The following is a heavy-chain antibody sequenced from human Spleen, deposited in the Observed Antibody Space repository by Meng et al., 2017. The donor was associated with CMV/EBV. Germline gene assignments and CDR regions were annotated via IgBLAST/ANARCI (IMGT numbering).Heavy chain of an antibody. Sequence: GGSLRLSCAASGFTFSSYAMHWVRQAPGKGLEWVSSTSSSYSYIYYANSVKGRFTVSRDNAKKSLYLQMNSLRAEDTAVYFCAKGAMLVPGGFYYNMDVWGQGTTVTVSS. CDR1: GFTFSSYA. J-gene: IGHJ6*02. V-gene: IGHV3-21*01. CDR2: TSSSYSYI. D-gene: IGHD2-2*01. CDR3: AKGAMLVPGGFYYNMDV.